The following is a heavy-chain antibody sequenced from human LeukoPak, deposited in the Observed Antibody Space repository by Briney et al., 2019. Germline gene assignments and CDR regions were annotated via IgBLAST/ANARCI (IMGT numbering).Heavy chain of an antibody. D-gene: IGHD6-13*01. CDR2: IKQDGTEK. CDR1: GFTFSSYW. Sequence: GGSLRLSCAGSGFTFSSYWMTWVRQAPGKGLEWVANIKQDGTEKYYVGSVKGRFTISRDNAQNSLFLQVNSLRAEDTAVYYCARPRDSGWSKTWDYWGQGTLVTVSS. CDR3: ARPRDSGWSKTWDY. J-gene: IGHJ4*02. V-gene: IGHV3-7*03.